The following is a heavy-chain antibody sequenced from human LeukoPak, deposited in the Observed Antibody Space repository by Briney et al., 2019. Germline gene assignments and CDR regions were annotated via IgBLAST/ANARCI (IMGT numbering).Heavy chain of an antibody. Sequence: GGSLRLSCAAPGFTFSSYAMHWVRQAPGKGLEWVAVISYDGSNKYYVDSVKGRFTISRDNSKNTLYLQMNSLRAEDTAVYYCASGSYSNYDFDYWGQGTLVTVSS. V-gene: IGHV3-30-3*01. CDR3: ASGSYSNYDFDY. CDR2: ISYDGSNK. CDR1: GFTFSSYA. D-gene: IGHD4-11*01. J-gene: IGHJ4*02.